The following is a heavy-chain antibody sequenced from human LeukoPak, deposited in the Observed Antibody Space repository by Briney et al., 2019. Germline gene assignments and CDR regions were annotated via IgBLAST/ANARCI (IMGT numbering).Heavy chain of an antibody. Sequence: GGSLRLSCAASGFTFSSYAMSWVRQAPGKGLEWVSAISGSGGSTYYADSVKGRFTISRDNSKNTLYLQMNSLRAEDTAVYYCAKGSCSGGSCSSDYWGQGTLVTVSS. CDR1: GFTFSSYA. CDR3: AKGSCSGGSCSSDY. V-gene: IGHV3-23*01. CDR2: ISGSGGST. J-gene: IGHJ4*02. D-gene: IGHD2-15*01.